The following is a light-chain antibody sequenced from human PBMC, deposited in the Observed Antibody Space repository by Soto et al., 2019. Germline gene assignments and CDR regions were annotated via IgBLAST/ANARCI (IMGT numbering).Light chain of an antibody. CDR3: SSYAGSDFLV. CDR1: SSDVGGYNY. V-gene: IGLV2-14*01. Sequence: QSVLAQPASVSGSPGQSITISRTGTSSDVGGYNYVSWYQQNPGKAPKLMIYEVSNRPSGVSNRFSGSKSGNTASLTISGLQAEDEADYYCSSYAGSDFLVFGGGTQLTVL. J-gene: IGLJ2*01. CDR2: EVS.